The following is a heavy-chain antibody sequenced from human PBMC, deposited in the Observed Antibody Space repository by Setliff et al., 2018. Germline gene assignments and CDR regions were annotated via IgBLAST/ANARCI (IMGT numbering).Heavy chain of an antibody. J-gene: IGHJ5*02. V-gene: IGHV1-18*04. D-gene: IGHD3-10*01. CDR2: VSGYNGDT. CDR1: GYSFPSYG. CDR3: AREKGYYNSGSYKYWFDP. Sequence: ASVKVSCKASGYSFPSYGISWVRQAPGQGLEWMGWVSGYNGDTKYAQKFQGRVTMTTDTSRSTAYMDLSSLPSDDTAIYYCAREKGYYNSGSYKYWFDPWGQGTLVTVSS.